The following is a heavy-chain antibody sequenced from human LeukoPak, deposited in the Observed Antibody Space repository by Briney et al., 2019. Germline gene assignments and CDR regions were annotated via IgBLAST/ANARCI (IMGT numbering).Heavy chain of an antibody. CDR3: CKDPNGDYIGAFDM. J-gene: IGHJ3*02. V-gene: IGHV3-23*01. CDR1: GLTFSTYA. CDR2: IVTSGGT. Sequence: GGSLRLSCVASGLTFSTYAVTWVRQTPGRGLEWVATIVTSGGTFYSESLMGRFSVLTDNSKNTSFFQLNSMQGEDTALYFCCKDPNGDYIGAFDMWGPGTWVTVSS. D-gene: IGHD4-17*01.